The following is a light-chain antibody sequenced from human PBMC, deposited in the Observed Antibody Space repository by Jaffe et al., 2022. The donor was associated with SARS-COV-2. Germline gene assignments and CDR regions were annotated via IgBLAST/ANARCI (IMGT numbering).Light chain of an antibody. J-gene: IGKJ3*01. CDR2: KAS. CDR1: QSISNW. Sequence: DIQMTQSPSTLSASVGDRVTITCRASQSISNWLAWYQQKPGKAPKLLIYKASSLESGVPSRFSGSGSGTEFTLTISSLQPDDFATYYCQQYNSYSFTFGPGTKVDIK. CDR3: QQYNSYSFT. V-gene: IGKV1-5*03.